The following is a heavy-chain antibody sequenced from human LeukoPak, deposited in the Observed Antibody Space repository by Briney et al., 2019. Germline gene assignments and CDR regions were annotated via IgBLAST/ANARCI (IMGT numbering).Heavy chain of an antibody. CDR1: GFTFSNAW. CDR2: IKSKTDGGTT. V-gene: IGHV3-15*01. CDR3: TNVLRYFDWPRH. J-gene: IGHJ4*02. Sequence: PGGSLRLSCAASGFTFSNAWMSWVRQAPGKGLEWVGRIKSKTDGGTTDYAAPVKGRFTISRDDSKNTLYLQMNSLKTEDTAVYYCTNVLRYFDWPRHWGQGTLVTVSS. D-gene: IGHD3-9*01.